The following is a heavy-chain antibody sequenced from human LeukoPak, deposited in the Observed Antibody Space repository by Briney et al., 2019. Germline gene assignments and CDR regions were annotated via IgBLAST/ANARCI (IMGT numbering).Heavy chain of an antibody. D-gene: IGHD6-19*01. Sequence: GGSLRLSCATSGFTFSTYTMNWIRQAPGKGLEWVSSIGTSSSSIYYADSVRGRFTISRDNARNSLYLQMNSLRAEDTAVYYCARDYSSGWYTDYWGQGTLVTVSS. CDR2: IGTSSSSI. J-gene: IGHJ4*02. V-gene: IGHV3-21*01. CDR3: ARDYSSGWYTDY. CDR1: GFTFSTYT.